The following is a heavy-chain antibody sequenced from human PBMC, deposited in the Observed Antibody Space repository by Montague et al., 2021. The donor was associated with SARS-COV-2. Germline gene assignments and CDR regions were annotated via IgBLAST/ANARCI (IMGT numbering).Heavy chain of an antibody. V-gene: IGHV4-39*01. D-gene: IGHD3-10*01. J-gene: IGHJ5*02. CDR1: GSSISSSSYY. CDR3: SRNPADYYGSVSYPICENWFDP. CDR2: IYYIGST. Sequence: SETLSLTCTVPGSSISSSSYYWGWIRQPPGKGLEWIGVIYYIGSTYYNPSLKSRVTISVNTSKNKFSLKLSSVTAADTAVYYCSRNPADYYGSVSYPICENWFDPWGQGTLVTVSS.